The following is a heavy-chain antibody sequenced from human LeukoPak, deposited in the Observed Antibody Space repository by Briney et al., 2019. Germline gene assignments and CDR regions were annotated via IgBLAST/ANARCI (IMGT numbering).Heavy chain of an antibody. V-gene: IGHV4-4*02. CDR2: IYHSGST. CDR3: ARGPLAHAFDI. J-gene: IGHJ3*02. CDR1: GGSISSSNW. Sequence: PSGTLSLTCVVSGGSISSSNWWTWVRQPPGKGLEWIGEIYHSGSTNYNPSLKSRVTMSVDTSNNQFSLRLNSVTAADTAVYYCARGPLAHAFDIWGQGTMVTVSS.